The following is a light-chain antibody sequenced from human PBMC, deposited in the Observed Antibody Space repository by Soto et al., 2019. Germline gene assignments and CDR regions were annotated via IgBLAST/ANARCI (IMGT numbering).Light chain of an antibody. J-gene: IGKJ1*01. CDR2: KAS. V-gene: IGKV1-5*03. Sequence: DLQMTQSPSTLSASVGDSVTITCRASQSISSWLAWYQQKPGKAPKLLIYKASNLEGGVPSRFSGSGSGTEFTLTISSLQPDDFAIYYCQQYDTYTTFGQGTKVEIK. CDR1: QSISSW. CDR3: QQYDTYTT.